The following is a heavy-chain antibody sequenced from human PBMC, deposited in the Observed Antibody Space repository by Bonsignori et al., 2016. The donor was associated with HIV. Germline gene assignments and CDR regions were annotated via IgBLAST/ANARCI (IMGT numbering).Heavy chain of an antibody. J-gene: IGHJ3*02. CDR3: ARDGIAYCVGDCKSRGEDSFDI. D-gene: IGHD2-21*01. V-gene: IGHV1-69*01. Sequence: WVRQAPGQGLEWMGGIIPVLRKAIYAQKFQGRVTVTADESTSTAFMELSSLRSDDTALYYCARDGIAYCVGDCKSRGEDSFDIWGQGTMVTVSS. CDR2: IIPVLRKA.